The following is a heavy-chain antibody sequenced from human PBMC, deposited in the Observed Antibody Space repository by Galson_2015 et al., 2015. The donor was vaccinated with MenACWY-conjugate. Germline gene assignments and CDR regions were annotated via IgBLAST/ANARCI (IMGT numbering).Heavy chain of an antibody. Sequence: TLSLTCTVSGGSISSGGYYWRWIRQHPGKGLEWIGYIYYSGSTYYNPSLKSRVTISVDTSKNQFSLKLSSVTAADTAVYYCARGTYSSALVDYWGQGTLVTVSS. J-gene: IGHJ4*02. CDR3: ARGTYSSALVDY. V-gene: IGHV4-31*03. CDR2: IYYSGST. CDR1: GGSISSGGYY. D-gene: IGHD6-6*01.